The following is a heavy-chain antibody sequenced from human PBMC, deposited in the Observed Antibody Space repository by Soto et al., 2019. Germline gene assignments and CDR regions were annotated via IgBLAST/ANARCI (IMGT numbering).Heavy chain of an antibody. Sequence: QVQLVQSGAEVKKPGASVKVSCKASGYSFTSYDINWVRQATGQGLEWMGWMNPNSGNTGYAQKFQGRVTMTRNTSIGTAYMELSSRRAEDTAVYYCASVSMGSSSEDFQHWGQGTLVTVSS. D-gene: IGHD6-6*01. CDR1: GYSFTSYD. J-gene: IGHJ1*01. V-gene: IGHV1-8*01. CDR2: MNPNSGNT. CDR3: ASVSMGSSSEDFQH.